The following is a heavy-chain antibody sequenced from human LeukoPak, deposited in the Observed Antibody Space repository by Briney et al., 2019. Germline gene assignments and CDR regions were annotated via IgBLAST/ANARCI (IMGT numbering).Heavy chain of an antibody. V-gene: IGHV3-30-3*01. CDR1: GFTFSSYA. D-gene: IGHD1-1*01. CDR3: ARGVPTGIDYFDY. Sequence: GGSLRLSCAASGFTFSSYAMHWVRQAPGKGLEWVAVISYDGSNKYYADSVKGRFTISRDNSKNTLYLQMNSLRAEDTAVYYCARGVPTGIDYFDYWGQGTLVTVSS. J-gene: IGHJ4*02. CDR2: ISYDGSNK.